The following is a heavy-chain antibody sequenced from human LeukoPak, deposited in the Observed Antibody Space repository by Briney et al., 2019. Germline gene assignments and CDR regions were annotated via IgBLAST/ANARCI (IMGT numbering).Heavy chain of an antibody. Sequence: PGGSLRLSCAASGFTFSNAWMNWVRQAPGKGLEWVGRIKSKTDGGTTDYAAPVKGRFTISRDDSENTLYLQMNSLKTEDTAVYYCTTEYDIAPLSNLRVLVGSWGQGTLVTVSS. CDR1: GFTFSNAW. CDR2: IKSKTDGGTT. J-gene: IGHJ5*02. CDR3: TTEYDIAPLSNLRVLVGS. V-gene: IGHV3-15*01. D-gene: IGHD3-9*01.